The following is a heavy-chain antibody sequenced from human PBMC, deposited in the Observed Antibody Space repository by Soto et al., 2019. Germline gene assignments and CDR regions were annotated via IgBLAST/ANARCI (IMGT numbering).Heavy chain of an antibody. D-gene: IGHD2-15*01. CDR3: ARRIPPHLGYCSGGSCHGWFDP. CDR1: GGSISSGGYF. CDR2: ISHSGSP. V-gene: IGHV4-31*03. J-gene: IGHJ5*02. Sequence: PSETLSLTCTVSGGSISSGGYFWSWIRQHPGEGLEWIGYISHSGSPYLNPSLKSRGIISVDTSKNQFSLRLDSVTAADTAVYYCARRIPPHLGYCSGGSCHGWFDPWGQGTLVTVSS.